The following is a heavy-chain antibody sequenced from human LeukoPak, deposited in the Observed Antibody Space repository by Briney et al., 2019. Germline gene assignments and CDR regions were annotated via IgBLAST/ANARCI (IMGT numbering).Heavy chain of an antibody. CDR2: IYYSGST. D-gene: IGHD2-8*01. Sequence: SETLSLLCTVSGGSISNFYWNWIRQPPAKGLEWIGYIYYSGSTNYNPSLKSRVTISVDTSKKQFSLKLNSVTAADTAVYFCARSGALTNYALDIWGLGTMVTVSS. CDR3: ARSGALTNYALDI. CDR1: GGSISNFY. J-gene: IGHJ3*02. V-gene: IGHV4-59*13.